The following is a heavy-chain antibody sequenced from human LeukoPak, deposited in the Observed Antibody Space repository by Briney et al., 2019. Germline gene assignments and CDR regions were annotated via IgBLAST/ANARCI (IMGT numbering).Heavy chain of an antibody. CDR1: GFTVSSNY. CDR3: ARGAGYNYPYYFDY. V-gene: IGHV3-53*01. D-gene: IGHD5-24*01. Sequence: GGSLRLSSAASGFTVSSNYMNWVRQAPGKGLEWVSVIYGGGNIYYADSVKGRFTISRDNSKNTLYLQMNSLRAEDTAVYYCARGAGYNYPYYFDYWGQGTLVTVSS. CDR2: IYGGGNI. J-gene: IGHJ4*02.